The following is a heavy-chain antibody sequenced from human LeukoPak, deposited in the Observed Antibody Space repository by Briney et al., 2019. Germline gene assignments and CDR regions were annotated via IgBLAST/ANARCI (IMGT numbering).Heavy chain of an antibody. J-gene: IGHJ4*02. V-gene: IGHV3-74*01. CDR3: ARDSTNVDY. D-gene: IGHD3-3*02. Sequence: GGSLRLSCAASGFTFSSYWMNWVRQAPGKGLVWVSRIASDGSSTTYADSVKGRFSVSRDNAKNTLYQQMNSLRVEDTAVYYCARDSTNVDYWGQGTLVTVSS. CDR1: GFTFSSYW. CDR2: IASDGSST.